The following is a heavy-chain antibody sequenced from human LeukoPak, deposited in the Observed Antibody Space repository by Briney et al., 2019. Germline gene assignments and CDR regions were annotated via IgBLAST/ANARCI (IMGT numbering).Heavy chain of an antibody. J-gene: IGHJ5*02. V-gene: IGHV1-24*01. Sequence: ASVKVSCKVSGYTLTELSMHWVRQAPGKGLEWMGGFDPEVGETIYAQKFQGRVTMTEDTSTDTAYMELSSLRSEDTAVYYCASVYSSSWYARGNWFDPWGQGTLVTVSS. CDR2: FDPEVGET. D-gene: IGHD6-13*01. CDR1: GYTLTELS. CDR3: ASVYSSSWYARGNWFDP.